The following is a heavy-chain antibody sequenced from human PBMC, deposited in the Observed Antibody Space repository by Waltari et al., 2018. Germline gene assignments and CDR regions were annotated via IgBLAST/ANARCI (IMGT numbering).Heavy chain of an antibody. CDR2: IYHSGST. CDR1: GYSISSGYY. CDR3: ARLLEVGAFDI. J-gene: IGHJ3*02. V-gene: IGHV4-38-2*01. Sequence: QVQLQESGPGLVKPSETLSLTCAVSGYSISSGYYWGWIRQPPGKGLEWIGSIYHSGSTYYNPSLKRRVTISVDTSKNQFSLKRSSVTAADTAVYYCARLLEVGAFDIWGQGTMVTVSS.